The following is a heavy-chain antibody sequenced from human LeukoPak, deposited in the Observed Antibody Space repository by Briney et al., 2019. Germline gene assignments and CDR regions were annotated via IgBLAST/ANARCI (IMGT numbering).Heavy chain of an antibody. J-gene: IGHJ6*02. V-gene: IGHV3-23*01. Sequence: GGSLRLSCAASRITFSNYAMTWVRQAPGKGLEWVAGISGSGGGTYYGDSVKGRFTISRDNSRDTLYLQMNSLRVEDTAVYYCARDEILTGSAVRYYYYGMDVWGQGTTVTVSS. CDR1: RITFSNYA. D-gene: IGHD3-9*01. CDR2: ISGSGGGT. CDR3: ARDEILTGSAVRYYYYGMDV.